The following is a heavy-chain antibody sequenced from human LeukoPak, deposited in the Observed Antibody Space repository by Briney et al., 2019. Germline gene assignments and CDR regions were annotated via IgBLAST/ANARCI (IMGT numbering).Heavy chain of an antibody. J-gene: IGHJ4*02. CDR3: ASHSLRYSNGLDY. CDR2: INPNSGGT. CDR1: GYTFTCYY. D-gene: IGHD6-19*01. V-gene: IGHV1-2*06. Sequence: ASVKVSCKASGYTFTCYYMHWVRQAPGQGLEWKGRINPNSGGTNYAQKFQGRVTMTRDTSISTAYMELSRLRSDDTAVYYCASHSLRYSNGLDYWGQGTLVTVSS.